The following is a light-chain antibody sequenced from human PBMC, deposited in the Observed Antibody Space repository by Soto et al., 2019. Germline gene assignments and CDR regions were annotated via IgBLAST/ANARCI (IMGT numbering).Light chain of an antibody. V-gene: IGKV3-20*01. CDR3: QQFGTSPPST. Sequence: EIVLTQSPGTLSLSPGERATLSCRASQSVSSNYLAWYQQKPGQAPRLLIYGASSRATGIPDRFSGSGSGKDFTLTISRLEPEDFAVYYCQQFGTSPPSTFGQGTRLEIK. J-gene: IGKJ5*01. CDR1: QSVSSNY. CDR2: GAS.